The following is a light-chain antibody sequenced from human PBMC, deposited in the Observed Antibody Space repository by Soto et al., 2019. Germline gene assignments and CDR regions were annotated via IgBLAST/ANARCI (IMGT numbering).Light chain of an antibody. CDR2: EVS. J-gene: IGLJ2*01. V-gene: IGLV2-8*01. CDR1: SSDVGGYNY. CDR3: SSYAGSNNVV. Sequence: QSALSQPPSASGSPGQSVTISCTGTSSDVGGYNYVSWYQQHPGKAPKLMIYEVSKRPSGVPDRFSGSKSGNTASLIVSGLQAEDDSDYYCSSYAGSNNVVFGGGTKVTVL.